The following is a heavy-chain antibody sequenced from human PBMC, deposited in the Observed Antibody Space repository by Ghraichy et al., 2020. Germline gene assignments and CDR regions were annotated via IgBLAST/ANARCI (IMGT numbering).Heavy chain of an antibody. CDR2: LSGSGVSK. V-gene: IGHV3-23*01. Sequence: LSLTCAASGFPFSSYALSWVRQAPGKGLEWVSFLSGSGVSKFYADSVRGRFTTSRDNSRNTLYLQLNSLRAEDTAIYYCAKDGGVGKGSFDIWGRGTMVTVSS. CDR3: AKDGGVGKGSFDI. CDR1: GFPFSSYA. D-gene: IGHD3-16*01. J-gene: IGHJ3*02.